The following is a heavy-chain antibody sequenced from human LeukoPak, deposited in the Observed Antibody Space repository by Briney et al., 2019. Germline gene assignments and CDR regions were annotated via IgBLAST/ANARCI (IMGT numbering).Heavy chain of an antibody. CDR3: ARDRGYYGSGSPNWFDP. CDR1: GGSISSYY. V-gene: IGHV4-59*12. CDR2: IYYTGST. D-gene: IGHD3-10*01. Sequence: SETLSLTCTVSGGSISSYYWSWIRQPPGKGLEWIGSIYYTGSTNYNPSLESRVTISVDTSKNQFSLKLSSVTAADTAVYYCARDRGYYGSGSPNWFDPLGPGNPGHRLL. J-gene: IGHJ5*02.